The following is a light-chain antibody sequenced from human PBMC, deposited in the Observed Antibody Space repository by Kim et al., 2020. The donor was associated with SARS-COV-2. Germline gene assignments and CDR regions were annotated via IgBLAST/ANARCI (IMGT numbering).Light chain of an antibody. Sequence: GQKVPISSSGSSANIGNYYVSWYQHLPGTAPKLLIYDNNERPSGIPDRFSGSKSGTSATLGISGLQTGDEADYYCGTWDTSLSAVVFGGGTQLTVL. CDR1: SANIGNYY. CDR3: GTWDTSLSAVV. J-gene: IGLJ3*02. CDR2: DNN. V-gene: IGLV1-51*01.